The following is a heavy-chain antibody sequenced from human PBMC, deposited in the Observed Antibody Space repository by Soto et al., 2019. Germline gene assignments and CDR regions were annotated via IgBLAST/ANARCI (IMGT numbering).Heavy chain of an antibody. CDR2: IYHSGST. CDR1: GYSISSGYY. D-gene: IGHD2-21*01. J-gene: IGHJ6*02. Sequence: LSLTCAVSGYSISSGYYWGWIRQPPGKGLEWIGSIYHSGSTYYNPSLKSRVTISVDTSKNQFSLKLSSVTAADTAVYYCASGVINYYYYGMDVWGQGTTVTVSS. V-gene: IGHV4-38-2*01. CDR3: ASGVINYYYYGMDV.